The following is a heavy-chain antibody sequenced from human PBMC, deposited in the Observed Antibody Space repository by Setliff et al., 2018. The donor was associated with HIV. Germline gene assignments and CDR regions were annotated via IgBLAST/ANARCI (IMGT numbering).Heavy chain of an antibody. V-gene: IGHV1-2*02. CDR3: ARDFSGQQLVGGWFDP. Sequence: ASVKVSCKASGYNFGAYYIHWVRQAPGQGLEWMGWINPNNGGTNFAQNFQGRVTMDTDTSTNTAYMELKSLRSDDTAVYYCARDFSGQQLVGGWFDPWGQGTLVTVSS. D-gene: IGHD6-13*01. CDR1: GYNFGAYY. J-gene: IGHJ5*02. CDR2: INPNNGGT.